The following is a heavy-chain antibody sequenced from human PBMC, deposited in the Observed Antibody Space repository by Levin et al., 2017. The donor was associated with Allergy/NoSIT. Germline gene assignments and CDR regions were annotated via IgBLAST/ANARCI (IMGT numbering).Heavy chain of an antibody. V-gene: IGHV3-48*03. CDR1: GVGLPNYE. Sequence: GGSLRLSCRGSGVGLPNYEMNWVRQTPKKGLEWVAYISRGDTTYYADSVRGRFTISRDNAKNSLFLQMDNLRPEDTAIYYFTTELKAFDFWSGYYADVFGMWGLGTEVTVSS. CDR3: TTELKAFDFWSGYYADVFGM. D-gene: IGHD3-3*01. CDR2: ISRGDTT. J-gene: IGHJ3*02.